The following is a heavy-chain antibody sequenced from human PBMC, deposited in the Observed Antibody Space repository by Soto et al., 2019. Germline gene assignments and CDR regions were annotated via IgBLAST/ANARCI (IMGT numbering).Heavy chain of an antibody. CDR1: GFTFSTYS. J-gene: IGHJ6*02. Sequence: PGESLKISCVGSGFTFSTYSINWVRQAPGKGLEWVSSISSRSDIYYADSAKGRFTISRDSAKNSVSLQMNSLRAEDTAVYYCAREYTAWPLAYGLDVWGQGTTVTVSS. CDR2: ISSRSDI. D-gene: IGHD2-2*02. V-gene: IGHV3-21*01. CDR3: AREYTAWPLAYGLDV.